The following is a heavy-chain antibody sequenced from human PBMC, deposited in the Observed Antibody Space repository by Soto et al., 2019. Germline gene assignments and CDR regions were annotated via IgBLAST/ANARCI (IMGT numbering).Heavy chain of an antibody. CDR3: ARDRGQLPPYNWFDP. V-gene: IGHV3-30-3*01. J-gene: IGHJ5*02. CDR1: GFTFSSYA. Sequence: GGSLRLSCAASGFTFSSYAMHWVRQAPGKGLEWVAVISYDGSNKYYADSVKGRFTISRDNSKNTLYLQMNSLRAEDTAVYYCARDRGQLPPYNWFDPWGQGTLVTVSS. D-gene: IGHD2-2*01. CDR2: ISYDGSNK.